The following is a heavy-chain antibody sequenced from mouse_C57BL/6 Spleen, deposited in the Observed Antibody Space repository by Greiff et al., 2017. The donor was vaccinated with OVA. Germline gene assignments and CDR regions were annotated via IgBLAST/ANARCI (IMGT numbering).Heavy chain of an antibody. D-gene: IGHD1-1*01. CDR2: ISSGSVTI. J-gene: IGHJ2*01. V-gene: IGHV5-17*01. Sequence: EVQLVESGGGLVKPGGSLKLSCAASGFTFSDYGMHWVRQAPEKGLEWVAYISSGSVTIYYVDTVKGRFTISIDNAKNTLFLQMTSLRSEDTAMYYCARGFYYGSSHFNYWGQGTTLTVSS. CDR3: ARGFYYGSSHFNY. CDR1: GFTFSDYG.